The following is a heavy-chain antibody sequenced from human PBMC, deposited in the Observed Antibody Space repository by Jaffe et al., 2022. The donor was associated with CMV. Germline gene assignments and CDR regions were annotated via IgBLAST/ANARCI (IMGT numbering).Heavy chain of an antibody. D-gene: IGHD6-19*01. Sequence: EVQLVESGGGLVKPGGSLRLSCAVSGVTFSNTWMSWVRQAPGKGLEWVGRITSKTDGGTTDYAAPVKGKFTISRDDSKNIVYLQMNSLKTEDTAVYYCTTVSSGWYFKDFYYMDVWGKGTTVTVSS. V-gene: IGHV3-15*01. CDR3: TTVSSGWYFKDFYYMDV. CDR1: GVTFSNTW. CDR2: ITSKTDGGTT. J-gene: IGHJ6*03.